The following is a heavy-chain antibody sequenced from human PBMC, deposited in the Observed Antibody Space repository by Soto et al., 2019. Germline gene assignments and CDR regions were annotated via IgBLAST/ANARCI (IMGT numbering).Heavy chain of an antibody. CDR3: ARAGKASDYDRSGYSPLFDY. CDR1: GGTFSSYA. Sequence: ASVKVSCKASGGTFSSYAISWVRQAPGQGLELMGGIIPIFGTANFAQKFQGRVTITADESTSTAYMELSSLRSEDTAVYYCARAGKASDYDRSGYSPLFDYWGQGTLVTVSS. D-gene: IGHD3-22*01. J-gene: IGHJ4*02. CDR2: IIPIFGTA. V-gene: IGHV1-69*13.